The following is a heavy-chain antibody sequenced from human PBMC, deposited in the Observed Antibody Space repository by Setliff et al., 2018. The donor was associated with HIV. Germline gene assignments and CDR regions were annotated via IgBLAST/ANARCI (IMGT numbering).Heavy chain of an antibody. V-gene: IGHV4-34*01. CDR3: ARMVAGF. CDR2: INHSGST. CDR1: GGSFSGYY. Sequence: SETLSLTCAVYGGSFSGYYWSWIRQPPGKGLEWIGEINHSGSTNFNPSLKSRFTISRDSAKNALFLQTSSLRVEDTAVYYCARMVAGFWGQGTLVTVSS. J-gene: IGHJ4*02. D-gene: IGHD6-19*01.